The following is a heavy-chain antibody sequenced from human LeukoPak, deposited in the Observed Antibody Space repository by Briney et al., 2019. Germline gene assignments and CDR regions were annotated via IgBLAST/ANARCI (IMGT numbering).Heavy chain of an antibody. Sequence: GGSLRLSCAASGFTFSSYAMSWVRQAPGKGLEWVSAISGSGGSTYYADSVKGRFTISRDNAKNSLYLQMNSLRAEDTAVYYCARDMGRSSYTVHYWGQGTLVTVSS. CDR2: ISGSGGST. CDR3: ARDMGRSSYTVHY. D-gene: IGHD3-16*02. CDR1: GFTFSSYA. J-gene: IGHJ4*02. V-gene: IGHV3-23*01.